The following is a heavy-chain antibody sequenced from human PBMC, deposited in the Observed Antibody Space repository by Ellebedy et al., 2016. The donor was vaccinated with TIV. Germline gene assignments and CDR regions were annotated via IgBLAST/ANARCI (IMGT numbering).Heavy chain of an antibody. V-gene: IGHV6-1*01. CDR1: GDSVSSNSAA. J-gene: IGHJ4*02. CDR2: TYYRSKWYN. CDR3: ARSRRIGLRDPNSFDY. Sequence: SETLSLXXAISGDSVSSNSAAWNWIRQSPSRGLEWLGRTYYRSKWYNDYAVSVKSRITINPDTSKNQFSLQLNSVTPEDTAVYYCARSRRIGLRDPNSFDYWGQGTLVTVSS. D-gene: IGHD5-12*01.